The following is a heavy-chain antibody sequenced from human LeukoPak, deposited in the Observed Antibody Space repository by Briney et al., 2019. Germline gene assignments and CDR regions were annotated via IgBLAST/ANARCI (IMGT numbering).Heavy chain of an antibody. D-gene: IGHD6-25*01. Sequence: SETLSLTCTVSGGSISSYYWSWIRQPPGKGLEWIGYIYYSGSTNYNPSLKSRVTISVDTSKNQFSLKLSSVTAADTAVYYCASQAAYYYYYMDVWGKGTTVTISS. J-gene: IGHJ6*03. CDR3: ASQAAYYYYYMDV. V-gene: IGHV4-59*01. CDR2: IYYSGST. CDR1: GGSISSYY.